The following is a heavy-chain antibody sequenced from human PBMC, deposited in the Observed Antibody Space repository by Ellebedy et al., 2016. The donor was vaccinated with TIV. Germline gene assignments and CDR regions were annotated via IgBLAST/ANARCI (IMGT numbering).Heavy chain of an antibody. CDR2: INPSGGST. D-gene: IGHD1-26*01. V-gene: IGHV1-46*03. CDR3: ARGSGSHSLYNWFDP. Sequence: ASVKASCXASGYTFTSYYMHWVRQAPGQGLEWMGIINPSGGSTSYAQKFQGRVTMTRDTSTSTVYMELSSLRSEDTAVYYCARGSGSHSLYNWFDPWGQGTLVTVSS. J-gene: IGHJ5*02. CDR1: GYTFTSYY.